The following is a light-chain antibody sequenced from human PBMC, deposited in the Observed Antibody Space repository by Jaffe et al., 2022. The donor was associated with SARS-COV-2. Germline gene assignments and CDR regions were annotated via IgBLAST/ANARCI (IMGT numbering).Light chain of an antibody. V-gene: IGKV1-39*01. CDR3: QQTYSFPLT. J-gene: IGKJ4*01. CDR2: AAS. Sequence: DIQMTQSPSSLSASVGDRVTITCRASQNINNYLNWYQQKPGKAPKLLIFAASSLQSGVPSRFSGSGSGTDFTLTISSLQSEDFAAFYCQQTYSFPLTFGGGTKVEIK. CDR1: QNINNY.